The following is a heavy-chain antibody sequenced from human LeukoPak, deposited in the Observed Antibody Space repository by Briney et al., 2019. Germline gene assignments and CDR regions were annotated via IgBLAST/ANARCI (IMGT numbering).Heavy chain of an antibody. CDR3: ARVSPNTVTTLQYFDY. Sequence: PRGSLRLSCAASGFTFDDCGMSWVRQAPGKGLEWVSGINWNGGSTGYADSVKGRFTISRDNAKNSLYLQMNSLRAEDTAVYYCARVSPNTVTTLQYFDYWGQGTLVTVSS. D-gene: IGHD4-17*01. V-gene: IGHV3-20*04. J-gene: IGHJ4*02. CDR1: GFTFDDCG. CDR2: INWNGGST.